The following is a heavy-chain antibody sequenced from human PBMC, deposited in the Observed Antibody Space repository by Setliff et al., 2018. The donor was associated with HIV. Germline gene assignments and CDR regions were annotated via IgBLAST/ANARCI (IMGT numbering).Heavy chain of an antibody. V-gene: IGHV4-39*01. CDR2: IHYNERT. CDR1: GGSASNSRYY. CDR3: ARAPPGIQNDAFDV. Sequence: SETLSLTCTVSGGSASNSRYYWAWIRQPPGKGLEYIGSIHYNERTYYNPSLKSRVAISIDTSKNQFSLKLTSVTAADTAVYYCARAPPGIQNDAFDVWGQGTMVTVSS. J-gene: IGHJ3*01.